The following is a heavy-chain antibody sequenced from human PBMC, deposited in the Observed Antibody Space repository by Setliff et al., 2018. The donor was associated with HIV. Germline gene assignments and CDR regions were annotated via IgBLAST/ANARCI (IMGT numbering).Heavy chain of an antibody. V-gene: IGHV4-39*01. CDR2: IHYNERT. CDR1: GGSASNSRYY. CDR3: ARAPPGIQNDAFDV. Sequence: SETLSLTCTVSGGSASNSRYYWAWIRQPPGKGLEYIGSIHYNERTYYNPSLKSRVAISIDTSKNQFSLKLTSVTAADTAVYYCARAPPGIQNDAFDVWGQGTMVTVSS. J-gene: IGHJ3*01.